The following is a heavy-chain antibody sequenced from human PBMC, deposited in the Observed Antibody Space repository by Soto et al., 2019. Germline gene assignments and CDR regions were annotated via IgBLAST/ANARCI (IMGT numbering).Heavy chain of an antibody. D-gene: IGHD2-2*01. CDR2: ISSSRSTI. CDR3: ARDCPGSSTTCYGNEWFDS. CDR1: GFTFSSYS. J-gene: IGHJ5*01. Sequence: EVQLVESGGGLVQPGGSLRLSCAASGFTFSSYSMNWVRQAPGKGLEWVSYISSSRSTIYYADSVKGRFTISRDNAKNSLYLQMNSLRAEYTAVYYCARDCPGSSTTCYGNEWFDSWGQGTLVTV. V-gene: IGHV3-48*01.